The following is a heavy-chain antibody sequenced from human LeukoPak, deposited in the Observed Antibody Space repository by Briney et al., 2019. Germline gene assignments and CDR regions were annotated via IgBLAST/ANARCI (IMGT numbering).Heavy chain of an antibody. CDR2: IIPILGIA. CDR1: GGTFSSYT. CDR3: ARDTSGSSHDAFDI. Sequence: GASVKVSCKASGGTFSSYTISWVRQAPGQELEWMGRIIPILGIANYAQKFQGRVTITADKSTSTAYMELSSLRSEDTAVYYCARDTSGSSHDAFDIWGQGTMVTVSS. J-gene: IGHJ3*02. D-gene: IGHD1-26*01. V-gene: IGHV1-69*04.